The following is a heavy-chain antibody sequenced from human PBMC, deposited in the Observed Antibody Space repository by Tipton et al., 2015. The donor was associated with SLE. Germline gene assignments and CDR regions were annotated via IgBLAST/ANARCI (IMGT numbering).Heavy chain of an antibody. V-gene: IGHV3-64D*06. D-gene: IGHD2-2*02. Sequence: QLVQSGGGLVQPGGSLRLSCSASGFTFSNYAMHWVRQAPGKGLEYLSAISSNGHTTYDADSVKGRFTISRDNSKNTLYLQMSSLRAENTAVYYCVKDPRVVAPSAIGVGYFDYWGQGTLVTVSS. J-gene: IGHJ4*02. CDR3: VKDPRVVAPSAIGVGYFDY. CDR1: GFTFSNYA. CDR2: ISSNGHTT.